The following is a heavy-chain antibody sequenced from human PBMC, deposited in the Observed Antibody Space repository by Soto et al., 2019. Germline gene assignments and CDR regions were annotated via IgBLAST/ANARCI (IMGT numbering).Heavy chain of an antibody. CDR1: GYTFTSDA. Sequence: QVQLVQSGAEVKKPGASVKVSCKASGYTFTSDAMHWVRQAPGQRLEWMGWINAGNGNTKYSQKFQGRVTITRDTSASTAYMELSSLRSEDTAVYYCATAIVDDAFDIWGRGTRVTVSS. V-gene: IGHV1-3*01. CDR2: INAGNGNT. D-gene: IGHD2-15*01. J-gene: IGHJ3*02. CDR3: ATAIVDDAFDI.